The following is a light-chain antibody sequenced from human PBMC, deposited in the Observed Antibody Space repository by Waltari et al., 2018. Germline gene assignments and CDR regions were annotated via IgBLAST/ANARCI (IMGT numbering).Light chain of an antibody. CDR2: DAS. CDR3: QHYNNYPWT. J-gene: IGKJ1*01. V-gene: IGKV1-5*01. Sequence: DIQMTQSPSTLSASVGDRVTIPCRASQRISSWLAWYQQKPGKAPKLLIYDASSLESGVPSRFSGSGSGTEFTLTISSLQPDDFATYYCQHYNNYPWTFGQGTKVEIK. CDR1: QRISSW.